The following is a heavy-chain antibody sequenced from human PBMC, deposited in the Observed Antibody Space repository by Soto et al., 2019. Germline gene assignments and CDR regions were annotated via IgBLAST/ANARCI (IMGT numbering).Heavy chain of an antibody. J-gene: IGHJ4*02. V-gene: IGHV4-31*03. Sequence: PSETLSLTCTVSGGSISSGGYYWSWIRQHPGRGLEWIGYIYYSGSTYYNPSLKSRVTISVDTSKNQFSLELSSVTAADTAVYYCARDKARRVFDYWGQGTLVTVS. D-gene: IGHD5-12*01. CDR3: ARDKARRVFDY. CDR1: GGSISSGGYY. CDR2: IYYSGST.